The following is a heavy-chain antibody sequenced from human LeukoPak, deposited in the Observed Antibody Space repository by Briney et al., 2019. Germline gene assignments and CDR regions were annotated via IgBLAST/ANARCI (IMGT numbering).Heavy chain of an antibody. Sequence: PSETLSLTCTVSGGSISSSSYYWGWIRQPPGKGLEWIGSIYYSGSTYYNPSLKSRVTISVDTSKSQFSLKLSSVTAADTAVYYCARHQNQLLLSGFFDYWGQGTLVTVSS. CDR2: IYYSGST. J-gene: IGHJ4*02. CDR3: ARHQNQLLLSGFFDY. D-gene: IGHD2-2*01. V-gene: IGHV4-39*01. CDR1: GGSISSSSYY.